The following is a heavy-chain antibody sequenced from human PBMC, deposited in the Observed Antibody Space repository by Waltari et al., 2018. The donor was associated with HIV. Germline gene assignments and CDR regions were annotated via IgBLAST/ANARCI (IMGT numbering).Heavy chain of an antibody. CDR2: FSSSRNSI. D-gene: IGHD3-22*01. J-gene: IGHJ2*01. Sequence: EMQLVESGGGLAQPGGSLRLSCAASGFPFSRYCRIWVRQAPEKGVGVVAHFSSSRNSIYYTVSVKGRFTISRDNAKNSLYLQMDSLGAEDTAVYYCAREGGYDSSGYLRGFDLWGRGTLVTV. CDR1: GFPFSRYC. CDR3: AREGGYDSSGYLRGFDL. V-gene: IGHV3-48*04.